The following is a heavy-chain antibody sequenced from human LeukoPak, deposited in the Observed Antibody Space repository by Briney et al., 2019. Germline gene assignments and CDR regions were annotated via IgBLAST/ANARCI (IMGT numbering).Heavy chain of an antibody. V-gene: IGHV3-23*01. CDR3: AKDRSDNSSWYCMDV. CDR1: GFTFSNYA. CDR2: ISGSGDTT. Sequence: GGSLRLSCAASGFTFSNYAMSWVRQAPGKGPEWVSGISGSGDTTYYADSVRGRFTISRDNSKNTLYLQMNSLGAEDTAVYYCAKDRSDNSSWYCMDVWGQGTTVTVSS. J-gene: IGHJ6*02. D-gene: IGHD6-19*01.